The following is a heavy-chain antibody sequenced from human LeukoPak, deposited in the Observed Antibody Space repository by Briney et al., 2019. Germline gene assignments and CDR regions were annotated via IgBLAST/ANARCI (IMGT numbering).Heavy chain of an antibody. Sequence: GGSVRLSCAASGLTFSSHWMHWVRQAPGKGLEWVAVISYDGSDKYFADSVKGRFTISRDNSKNTLYLQMNSLRAEDTAVYYCAKAPRPWVGGATGSRYYFHYWGQGTLVTVSS. D-gene: IGHD1-26*01. CDR2: ISYDGSDK. J-gene: IGHJ4*02. V-gene: IGHV3-30*18. CDR1: GLTFSSHW. CDR3: AKAPRPWVGGATGSRYYFHY.